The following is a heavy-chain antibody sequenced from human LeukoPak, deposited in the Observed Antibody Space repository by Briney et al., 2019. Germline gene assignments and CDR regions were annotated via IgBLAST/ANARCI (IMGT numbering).Heavy chain of an antibody. V-gene: IGHV4-61*02. CDR3: ARGLRAWFDP. CDR1: GGSISSGSYY. D-gene: IGHD5/OR15-5a*01. CDR2: IYTSGST. J-gene: IGHJ5*02. Sequence: SETLSLTCTVSGGSISSGSYYWSWIRQPAGKGLEWIGRIYTSGSTNYNPSLKSRVTISVDTSKNQFSLKLSSVTAADTAVYYCARGLRAWFDPWGQGTLVTVSS.